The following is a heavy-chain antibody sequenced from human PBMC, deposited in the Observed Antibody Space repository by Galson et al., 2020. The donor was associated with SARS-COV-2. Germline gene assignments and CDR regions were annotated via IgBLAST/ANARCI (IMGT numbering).Heavy chain of an antibody. CDR3: AGRYFDL. CDR2: INKDGSEK. D-gene: IGHD3-9*01. V-gene: IGHV3-7*01. Sequence: GGSLRLSCAVSGFTFSSYWMHWVRQAPGKGLEWVANINKDGSEKYYVDSVKGRFTISRDNAKNSLYLQMSSLRAEDTAVYYCAGRYFDLWAAAPWSLSPQ. J-gene: IGHJ2*01. CDR1: GFTFSSYW.